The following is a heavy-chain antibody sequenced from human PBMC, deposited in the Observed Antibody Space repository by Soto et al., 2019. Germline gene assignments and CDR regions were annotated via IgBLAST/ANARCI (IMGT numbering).Heavy chain of an antibody. CDR3: ARVARRGYKKIKKAFDI. CDR1: GYTFTSYY. D-gene: IGHD5-12*01. V-gene: IGHV1-46*03. J-gene: IGHJ3*02. CDR2: INPSGGST. Sequence: GASVKVSCKASGYTFTSYYMHWVRQAPGQGLEWMGIINPSGGSTSYAQKFQGRVTMTRDTSTSTVYMELSSLRSEDTAVYYCARVARRGYKKIKKAFDIWGKGTMVTVS.